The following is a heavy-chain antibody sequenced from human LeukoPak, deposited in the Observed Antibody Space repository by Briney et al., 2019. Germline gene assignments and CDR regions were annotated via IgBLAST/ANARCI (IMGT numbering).Heavy chain of an antibody. D-gene: IGHD3-22*01. CDR2: IYYSGST. Sequence: SETLSLTCTVSGGSISSYYWSWIRQPPGKGLEWIGYIYYSGSTNYNPSLKSRVTISIDTSKNQFSLKLSSVTAADTAVYYCARDRGYYDSSGFLGWFDPWGQGTRVTVSS. CDR3: ARDRGYYDSSGFLGWFDP. CDR1: GGSISSYY. V-gene: IGHV4-59*01. J-gene: IGHJ5*02.